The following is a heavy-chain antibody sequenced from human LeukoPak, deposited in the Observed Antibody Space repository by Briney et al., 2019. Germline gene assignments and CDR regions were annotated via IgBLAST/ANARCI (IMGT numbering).Heavy chain of an antibody. CDR1: GFTFSSYW. D-gene: IGHD3-3*01. V-gene: IGHV3-7*01. CDR2: IKQDGSEK. CDR3: ARDRTPDFWSGYNFDY. J-gene: IGHJ4*02. Sequence: GGSLRLSCAASGFTFSSYWMSWVRQAPGKGLEWVANIKQDGSEKYYVDSVKGRFTISRDNAKNSLYLQMNSLRAEDTAVYYCARDRTPDFWSGYNFDYWGQGTLVTVSS.